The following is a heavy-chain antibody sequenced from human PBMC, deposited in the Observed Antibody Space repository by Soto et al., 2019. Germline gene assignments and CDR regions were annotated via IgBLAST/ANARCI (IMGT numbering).Heavy chain of an antibody. V-gene: IGHV4-61*01. D-gene: IGHD2-15*01. CDR1: GGSVSSGSYY. J-gene: IGHJ5*02. Sequence: SETLSLTCTVSGGSVSSGSYYWSWIRQPPGKGLEWIGYIYYSGSTNYNPSLKSRVTISVDTSKNQFSLKLSSVTAADTAVYYCARQYVVVVAAPTVVWFDPWGQGTLVTVSS. CDR3: ARQYVVVVAAPTVVWFDP. CDR2: IYYSGST.